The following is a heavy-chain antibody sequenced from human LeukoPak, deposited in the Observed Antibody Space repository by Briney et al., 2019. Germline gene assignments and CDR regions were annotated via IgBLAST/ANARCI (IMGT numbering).Heavy chain of an antibody. D-gene: IGHD1-26*01. CDR1: EFTFSGYA. V-gene: IGHV3-23*01. J-gene: IGHJ4*02. Sequence: GGSPRLSCAASEFTFSGYAMTWVRQAPGKGLEWVSGISGSGGSTYYADSVKGRFTISRDNSKNTLYLQMNSLRAEDTAVYYCAKTMGAIDHDYWGQGTLVTVSS. CDR3: AKTMGAIDHDY. CDR2: ISGSGGST.